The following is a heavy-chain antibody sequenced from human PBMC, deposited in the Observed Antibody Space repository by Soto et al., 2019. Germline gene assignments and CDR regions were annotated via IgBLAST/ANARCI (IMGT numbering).Heavy chain of an antibody. Sequence: SETLSLTCTVSGGSISSYYWSWIRQPPGKGLEWIGYIYYSGSTNYNPSLKSRVTISVDTSKNQFSLKLSSVTAADTAVYYCARVVKFGVVAYYYYYMDVWGKGTTVTVSS. CDR1: GGSISSYY. V-gene: IGHV4-59*01. CDR2: IYYSGST. CDR3: ARVVKFGVVAYYYYYMDV. J-gene: IGHJ6*03. D-gene: IGHD3-3*01.